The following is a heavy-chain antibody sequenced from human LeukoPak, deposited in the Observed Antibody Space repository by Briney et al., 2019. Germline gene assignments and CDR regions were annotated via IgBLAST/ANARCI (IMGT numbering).Heavy chain of an antibody. V-gene: IGHV1-8*01. CDR1: GYSFTSYD. Sequence: ASVKVSCKASGYSFTSYDINWVRQATGQGPEWMGWMNPNSGSTGYARKFQGRVTMTSDTSITTAYMELSTLRLDDTAVYYCVRWRDRGHMNSLFDSWGQGTMVTVSS. CDR2: MNPNSGST. J-gene: IGHJ3*02. D-gene: IGHD1-14*01. CDR3: VRWRDRGHMNSLFDS.